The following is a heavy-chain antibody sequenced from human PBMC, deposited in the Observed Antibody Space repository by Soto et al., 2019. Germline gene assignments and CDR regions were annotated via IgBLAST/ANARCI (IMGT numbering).Heavy chain of an antibody. J-gene: IGHJ6*02. Sequence: QVQLVQSGAEVKKPGSSVKVSCKASGGTFSSYAISWVRQAPGQGLEWMGGIIPIFGTANYAQKFQGRVTITADKCTSTAYMELSSLRSEDTAVYYCAIPPVDTAMVTSPGGYYYYGMDVWGQGTTVTVSS. V-gene: IGHV1-69*06. CDR2: IIPIFGTA. D-gene: IGHD5-18*01. CDR1: GGTFSSYA. CDR3: AIPPVDTAMVTSPGGYYYYGMDV.